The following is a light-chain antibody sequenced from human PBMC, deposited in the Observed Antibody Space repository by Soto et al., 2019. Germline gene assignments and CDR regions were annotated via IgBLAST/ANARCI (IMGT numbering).Light chain of an antibody. CDR3: QQYYDPPRT. CDR1: QSVLYSSNNKNY. V-gene: IGKV4-1*01. J-gene: IGKJ2*01. Sequence: DIVMTQSPDSLAVSLGERATINCKSSQSVLYSSNNKNYLAWYQQKPGQSPKLLIYWASTRESGVPDRVSGSGSGTDVTLTISRLQAEDVAVYYCQQYYDPPRTFGQGTKLEIK. CDR2: WAS.